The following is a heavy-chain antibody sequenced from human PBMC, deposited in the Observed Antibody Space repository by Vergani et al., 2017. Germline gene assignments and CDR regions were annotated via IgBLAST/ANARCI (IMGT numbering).Heavy chain of an antibody. CDR3: AKGLIQLITIFGVAPPPGFDY. Sequence: EVQLLESGGGLVQPGGSLTLSCAASGFTFSSYAMNWVRQAPGKGLEWVYGSIRDSTYYAASLKGRFTISRDNSKNKMYLQMNSLRAEDTAVYYCAKGLIQLITIFGVAPPPGFDYWGQGTLVTVSS. J-gene: IGHJ4*02. D-gene: IGHD3-3*01. CDR1: GFTFSSYA. CDR2: SIRDST. V-gene: IGHV3-23*01.